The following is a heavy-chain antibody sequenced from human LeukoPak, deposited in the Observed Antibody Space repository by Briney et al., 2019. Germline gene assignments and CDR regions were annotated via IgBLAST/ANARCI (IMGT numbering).Heavy chain of an antibody. D-gene: IGHD3-22*01. CDR1: GYSFTSYW. CDR2: IDPSDSYT. V-gene: IGHV5-10-1*01. Sequence: GESLQISCKGSGYSFTSYWISWVRQMPGKGLEWMGRIDPSDSYTNYSPSFQGHVTISADKSISTAYLQWSSLKASDTAMYYCARHESHYDSSGYYPALGYWGQGTLVTVSS. CDR3: ARHESHYDSSGYYPALGY. J-gene: IGHJ4*02.